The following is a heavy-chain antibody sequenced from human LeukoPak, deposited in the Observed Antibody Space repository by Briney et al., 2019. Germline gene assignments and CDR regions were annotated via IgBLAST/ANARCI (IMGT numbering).Heavy chain of an antibody. CDR1: GFTFSGYG. CDR3: AKAVNFDWLPNDY. CDR2: IWYDGSNK. J-gene: IGHJ4*02. Sequence: GRSLRLSCAASGFTFSGYGMHWVRQAPGKGLEWVALIWYDGSNKNHADSVKGRFTISRDNSKNTLYLQLNSLRAEDTAVYYCAKAVNFDWLPNDYWGQGTLVTVSS. V-gene: IGHV3-33*06. D-gene: IGHD3-9*01.